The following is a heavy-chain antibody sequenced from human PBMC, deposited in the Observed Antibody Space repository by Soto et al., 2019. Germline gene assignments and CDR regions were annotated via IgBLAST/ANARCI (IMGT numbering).Heavy chain of an antibody. CDR3: ARDRADPIGDYHPLFDS. J-gene: IGHJ4*02. V-gene: IGHV3-74*01. D-gene: IGHD5-12*01. Sequence: GGSLRLSCAASGFTVSSHWMHWVRQATGKGLVWVSRIESDGSSTNYADSVKGRFTVSRDNAKNTLYLQMNSLRAEDTAVYYCARDRADPIGDYHPLFDSWGQGTLVTVSS. CDR1: GFTVSSHW. CDR2: IESDGSST.